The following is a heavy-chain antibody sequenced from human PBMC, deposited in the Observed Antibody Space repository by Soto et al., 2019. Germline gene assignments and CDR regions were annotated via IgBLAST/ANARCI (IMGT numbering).Heavy chain of an antibody. Sequence: EVQLVESGGGFVQPGGSLRLSCAASGFTFDDYAIHWVRQPPGKGLEWVSGISWNGAATGSADSVKGRFPISRENAKNTLYLKMNSLGSDDTAIYYCANLPLYGSGFASGGLGTLVTVSS. CDR2: ISWNGAAT. CDR3: ANLPLYGSGFAS. CDR1: GFTFDDYA. D-gene: IGHD3-10*01. J-gene: IGHJ4*02. V-gene: IGHV3-9*01.